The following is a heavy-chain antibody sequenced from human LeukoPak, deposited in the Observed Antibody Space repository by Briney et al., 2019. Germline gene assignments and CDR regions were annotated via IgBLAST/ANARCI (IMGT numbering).Heavy chain of an antibody. D-gene: IGHD3-10*01. CDR2: IRSKAYGGTT. CDR3: TRDLWWFGELSGWFDP. V-gene: IGHV3-49*03. J-gene: IGHJ5*02. Sequence: GGSLRLSCTASGFTFGDYAMSWFRQAPGKGLEWVGFIRSKAYGGTTEYAASVKGRLTISRDDSKSIAYLQMNSLKTEDTAVYYCTRDLWWFGELSGWFDPWGQGTLVTVSS. CDR1: GFTFGDYA.